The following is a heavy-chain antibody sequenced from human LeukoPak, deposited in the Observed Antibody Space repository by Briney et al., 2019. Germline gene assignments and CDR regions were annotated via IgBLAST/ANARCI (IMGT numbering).Heavy chain of an antibody. V-gene: IGHV1-18*01. CDR1: GYTFTSYG. D-gene: IGHD3-22*01. CDR2: ISAYNGNT. Sequence: ASVKVSCKASGYTFTSYGITWVRQAPGQGLEWMGWISAYNGNTNYAQKFQGRVTMTEDTSTDTAYMELSSLRSEDTAVYYCATDFFHDSSGSDQLDYWGQGTLVTVSS. J-gene: IGHJ4*02. CDR3: ATDFFHDSSGSDQLDY.